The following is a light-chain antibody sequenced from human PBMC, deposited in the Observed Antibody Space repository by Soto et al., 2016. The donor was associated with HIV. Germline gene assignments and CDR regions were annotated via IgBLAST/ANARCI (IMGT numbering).Light chain of an antibody. CDR2: QDS. CDR3: QAWDSSRV. Sequence: SYELTQPPSVSVSPGQTASITCSGDKLGDKYACWYQQKPGQSPVLVIYQDSKRPSGIPERFSGSNSGNTATLTISGTQPMDEADYYCQAWDSSRVFGGGTKLTVL. V-gene: IGLV3-1*01. CDR1: KLGDKY. J-gene: IGLJ3*02.